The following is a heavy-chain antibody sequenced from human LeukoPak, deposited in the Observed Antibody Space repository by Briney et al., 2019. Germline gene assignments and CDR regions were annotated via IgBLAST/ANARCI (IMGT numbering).Heavy chain of an antibody. V-gene: IGHV3-74*01. CDR2: IYSGGSDK. J-gene: IGHJ3*01. Sequence: PGGSLRLSCAASGFTFNTAWMHWVRQAPGKGLEWVSRIYSGGSDKTYADSVRGRFTISRDNTKNTAYLQMNSLRDEDTAVYYCASDSGHAFYFWGQGTMVTVSS. CDR1: GFTFNTAW. D-gene: IGHD3-10*01. CDR3: ASDSGHAFYF.